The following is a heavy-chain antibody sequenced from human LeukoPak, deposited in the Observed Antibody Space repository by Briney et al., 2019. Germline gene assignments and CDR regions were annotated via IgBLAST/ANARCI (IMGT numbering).Heavy chain of an antibody. CDR1: GFTFSSYA. CDR3: ARGGEYYDSSGYFP. CDR2: ISSSSSYI. J-gene: IGHJ5*02. Sequence: GGSLRLSCAASGFTFSSYAMSWVRQAPGKGLEWVSSISSSSSYIYYADSVKGRFTISRDNAKNSLYLQMNSLRAEDTAVYYCARGGEYYDSSGYFPWGQGTLVTVSS. V-gene: IGHV3-21*01. D-gene: IGHD3-22*01.